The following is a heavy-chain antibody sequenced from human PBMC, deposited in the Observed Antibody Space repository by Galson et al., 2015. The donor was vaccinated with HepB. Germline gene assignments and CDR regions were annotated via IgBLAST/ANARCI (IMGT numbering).Heavy chain of an antibody. V-gene: IGHV1-18*01. CDR3: ARDHWLTIFGVANYYYYYMDV. D-gene: IGHD3-3*01. J-gene: IGHJ6*03. Sequence: SVKVSCKASGYTFTSYGISWVRQAPGKGLEWMGWISAYNGNTNYAQKLQGRVTMTTDTSTSTAYMELRSLRSDDTAVYYCARDHWLTIFGVANYYYYYMDVWGKGTTVTVSS. CDR2: ISAYNGNT. CDR1: GYTFTSYG.